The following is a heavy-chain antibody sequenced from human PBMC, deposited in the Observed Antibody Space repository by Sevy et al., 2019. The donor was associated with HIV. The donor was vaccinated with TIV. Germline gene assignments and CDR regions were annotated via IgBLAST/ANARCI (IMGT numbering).Heavy chain of an antibody. V-gene: IGHV3-30*04. J-gene: IGHJ4*02. CDR3: AGVSVEYCTNDCYHRFDH. D-gene: IGHD2-8*01. CDR1: GFTFPIYS. Sequence: GGSLRLSCVASGFTFPIYSVLWVRQAPGKGLEWLTLISYDGNYKYYGDSVKGRFTITRDNSINIMYLQMSSLRVEDKAISFCAGVSVEYCTNDCYHRFDHWGLGTLVTVSS. CDR2: ISYDGNYK.